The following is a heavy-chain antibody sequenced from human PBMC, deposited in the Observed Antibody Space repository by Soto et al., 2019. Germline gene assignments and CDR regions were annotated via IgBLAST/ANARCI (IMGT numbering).Heavy chain of an antibody. V-gene: IGHV4-34*01. CDR2: INHSGST. D-gene: IGHD2-2*02. CDR3: AREGYCSSTSCYMRNWFDP. CDR1: GGSFSGYY. J-gene: IGHJ5*02. Sequence: SETLSLTCAVYGGSFSGYYWSWIRQPPGKGLEWIGEINHSGSTNYNPSLKSRVTISVDTSKNQFSLKLSSVTAADTAVYYCAREGYCSSTSCYMRNWFDPWGQGTLVTVSS.